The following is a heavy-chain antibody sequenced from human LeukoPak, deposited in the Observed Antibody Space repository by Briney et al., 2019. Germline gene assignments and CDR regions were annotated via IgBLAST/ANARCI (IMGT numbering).Heavy chain of an antibody. CDR1: GGSISSGSYY. V-gene: IGHV4-61*02. CDR3: ATSPTSYEGYFQH. J-gene: IGHJ1*01. D-gene: IGHD3-3*01. CDR2: IYTSGST. Sequence: SQTLSPSCTVSGGSISSGSYYWSWIRQPAGKGLEWIGRIYTSGSTNYNPSLKSRVTISVDTSKNQFSLKLSSVTAADTAVYYCATSPTSYEGYFQHWGQGTLVTVSS.